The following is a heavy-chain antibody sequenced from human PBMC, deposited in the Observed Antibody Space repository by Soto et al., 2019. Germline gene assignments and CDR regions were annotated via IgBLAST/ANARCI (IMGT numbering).Heavy chain of an antibody. V-gene: IGHV1-69*01. J-gene: IGHJ4*02. CDR3: AREGGREYYDSSGPPDY. CDR2: SIPIFGTA. Sequence: QVQLVQSGAEVKKPGSSVKVSCKASGGTFSSYAISWVRQAPGQGLEWMGGSIPIFGTANYAQKFQGRVTITADESTSTDYMELSSLRSEDTAVYYCAREGGREYYDSSGPPDYWGQGTLVTVSS. D-gene: IGHD3-22*01. CDR1: GGTFSSYA.